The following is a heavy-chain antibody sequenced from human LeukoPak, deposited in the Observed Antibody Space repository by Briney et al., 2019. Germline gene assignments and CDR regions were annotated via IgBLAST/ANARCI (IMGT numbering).Heavy chain of an antibody. CDR3: ARRRVISVYYDSSGYSRIDY. Sequence: SGTLSLTCAVSGGSISSTNWCIWVRQPPGKGLEWIGEIYHSGNTNYNPSLKSRVTILVDTSKNQFSLKLNSVTAADTAVYYCARRRVISVYYDSSGYSRIDYWGQGTLVTVSS. J-gene: IGHJ4*02. CDR2: IYHSGNT. D-gene: IGHD3-22*01. V-gene: IGHV4-4*02. CDR1: GGSISSTNW.